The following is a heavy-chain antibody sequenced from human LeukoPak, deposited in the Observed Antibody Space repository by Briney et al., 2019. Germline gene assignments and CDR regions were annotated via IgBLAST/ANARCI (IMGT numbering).Heavy chain of an antibody. CDR2: INPNSGGT. J-gene: IGHJ5*02. CDR1: GYIFNGYY. CDR3: ARAGAVVDNWFDP. Sequence: GASVKVSCKTSGYIFNGYYIYWVRQAPGQGLEWMGWINPNSGGTNYAQKFQGRVTMTTDTSTTTAYMELRGLRSDDTAVYYCARAGAVVDNWFDPWGQGTLVTVSS. D-gene: IGHD2-15*01. V-gene: IGHV1-2*02.